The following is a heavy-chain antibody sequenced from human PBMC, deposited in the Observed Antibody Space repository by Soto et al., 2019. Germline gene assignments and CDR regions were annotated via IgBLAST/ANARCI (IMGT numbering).Heavy chain of an antibody. CDR3: ASYIFGVVYGWFDP. CDR2: IYYSGST. CDR1: GGSISSYY. Sequence: SETLSLTCTVSGGSISSYYWSWIRQPPGKGLEWIGYIYYSGSTNYNPSLKSRVTISVDTSKNQFSLKLSSVTAADTAVYYCASYIFGVVYGWFDPWGQGTLVTVSS. J-gene: IGHJ5*02. V-gene: IGHV4-59*01. D-gene: IGHD3-3*02.